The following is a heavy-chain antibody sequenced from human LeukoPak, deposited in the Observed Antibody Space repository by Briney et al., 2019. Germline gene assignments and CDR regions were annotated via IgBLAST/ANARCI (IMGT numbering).Heavy chain of an antibody. CDR1: GFTVSGNC. Sequence: PGGSLRLSCAASGFTVSGNCMSWVRQAPGKGLEWVSVIYSGGSTYYADSVKGRFTISRDNSKNTLYLQMNSLRAEDTAVYYCARYSAMDPGAFDIWGQGTMVTVSS. V-gene: IGHV3-53*01. D-gene: IGHD5-18*01. CDR2: IYSGGST. J-gene: IGHJ3*02. CDR3: ARYSAMDPGAFDI.